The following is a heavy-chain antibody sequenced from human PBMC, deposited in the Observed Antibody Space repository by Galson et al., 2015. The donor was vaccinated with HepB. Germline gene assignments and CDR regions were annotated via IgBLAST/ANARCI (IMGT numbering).Heavy chain of an antibody. V-gene: IGHV6-1*01. D-gene: IGHD2-8*02. CDR1: GYSVSSNSVA. CDR3: ARTDCTGGICARPFDY. Sequence: CAISGYSVSSNSVAWDWIRQSPSRGLEWLARTYYRSRWYNDYAVSVKSRVTINPDTSKNQFSLQLNSVTPEDTAVYYCARTDCTGGICARPFDYWGQGILVTVSS. CDR2: TYYRSRWYN. J-gene: IGHJ4*02.